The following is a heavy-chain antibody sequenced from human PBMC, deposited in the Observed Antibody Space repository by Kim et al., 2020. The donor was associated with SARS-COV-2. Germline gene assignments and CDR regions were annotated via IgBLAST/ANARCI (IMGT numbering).Heavy chain of an antibody. V-gene: IGHV3-21*01. D-gene: IGHD4-17*01. Sequence: YYREPVKGRFTLSRDNAKNSLYLQRNSRRAEDTAVYYCARDYTEYGDIDYWGQGTLVTVSS. CDR3: ARDYTEYGDIDY. J-gene: IGHJ4*02.